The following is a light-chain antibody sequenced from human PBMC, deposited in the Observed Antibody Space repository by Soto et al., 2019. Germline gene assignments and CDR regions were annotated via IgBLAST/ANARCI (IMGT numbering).Light chain of an antibody. Sequence: EILMTQSPATLSVSPGERATLSCRASQSVFSNLAWYQQKPGQAPRLLIYGASTSATGIPARFSGSGSGTEFTLTISSLQSEDFAVYCCQQYNNWPPWTFGQGTKVEIK. CDR3: QQYNNWPPWT. J-gene: IGKJ1*01. V-gene: IGKV3-15*01. CDR1: QSVFSN. CDR2: GAS.